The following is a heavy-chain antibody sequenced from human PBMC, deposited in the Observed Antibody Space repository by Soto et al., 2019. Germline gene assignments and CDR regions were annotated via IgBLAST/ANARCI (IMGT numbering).Heavy chain of an antibody. CDR3: ARLGVTIFDIAFDI. CDR1: GGSISSSSYY. Sequence: PSETLSLTCTVSGGSISSSSYYWGWIRQPPGKGLEWIGSIYYSGSTYYNPSLKSRATISVDTSKNQFSLKLSSVTAADTAVYYCARLGVTIFDIAFDIWGQGTMVTVSS. V-gene: IGHV4-39*01. D-gene: IGHD3-3*01. CDR2: IYYSGST. J-gene: IGHJ3*02.